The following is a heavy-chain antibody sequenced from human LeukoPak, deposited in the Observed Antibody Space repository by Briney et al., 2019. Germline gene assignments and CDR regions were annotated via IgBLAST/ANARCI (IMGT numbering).Heavy chain of an antibody. Sequence: ASVKVSCKASGYTFTSYYMHWVRHAPGQGLELMEIINPSGGSTSYAQKFQGRVTMTRDTSTSTVYMELSSLRSEDTAVYYCAGDYYGSGRGPVDPWGQGTLVTVSS. CDR3: AGDYYGSGRGPVDP. D-gene: IGHD3-10*01. CDR1: GYTFTSYY. CDR2: INPSGGST. J-gene: IGHJ5*02. V-gene: IGHV1-46*01.